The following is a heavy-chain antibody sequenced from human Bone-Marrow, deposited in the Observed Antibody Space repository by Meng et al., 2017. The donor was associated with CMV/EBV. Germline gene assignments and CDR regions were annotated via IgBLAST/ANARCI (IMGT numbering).Heavy chain of an antibody. V-gene: IGHV3-21*01. Sequence: GGSLRLSCAASGFTFSSYSMNWVRQAPGKGLEWVSSISSSSSYIYYADSVKGRFTISRDNAKNSLYLQMSSLRAEDTAVYYCARDAGNSGYGMDVWGQGTTVTVSS. CDR2: ISSSSSYI. CDR3: ARDAGNSGYGMDV. J-gene: IGHJ6*02. D-gene: IGHD4-23*01. CDR1: GFTFSSYS.